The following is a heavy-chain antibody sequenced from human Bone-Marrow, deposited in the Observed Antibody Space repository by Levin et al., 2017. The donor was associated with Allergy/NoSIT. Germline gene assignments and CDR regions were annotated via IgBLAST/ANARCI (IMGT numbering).Heavy chain of an antibody. J-gene: IGHJ6*02. CDR1: GGSISSGDYY. V-gene: IGHV4-30-4*01. Sequence: SQTLSLTCTVSGGSISSGDYYWSWIRQPPGKGLEWIGYIYYSGSTYYNPSLKSRVTISVDTSKNQFSLKLSSVTAADTAVYYCESFPRRIEYYGMDVWGQGTTVTVSS. D-gene: IGHD1-14*01. CDR2: IYYSGST. CDR3: ESFPRRIEYYGMDV.